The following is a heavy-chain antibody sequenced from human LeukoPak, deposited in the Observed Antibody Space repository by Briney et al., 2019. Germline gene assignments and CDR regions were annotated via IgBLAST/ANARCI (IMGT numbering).Heavy chain of an antibody. CDR2: FDPEDGET. V-gene: IGHV1-24*01. Sequence: ASVKVSCRVSGYTLTELSMHWVRQARGKGREWMGGFDPEDGETIYAQKFQGRVTMTEDTSTDTAYMELSSLRSEDTAVYYCAATLLDSSGYYVWGQGTLVTVSS. D-gene: IGHD3-22*01. CDR1: GYTLTELS. J-gene: IGHJ4*02. CDR3: AATLLDSSGYYV.